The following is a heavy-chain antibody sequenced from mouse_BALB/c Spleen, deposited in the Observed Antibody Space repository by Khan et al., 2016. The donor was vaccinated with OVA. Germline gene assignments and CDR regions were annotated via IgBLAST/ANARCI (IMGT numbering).Heavy chain of an antibody. J-gene: IGHJ3*01. CDR3: TRLAYYYDSEGFAY. CDR1: GFTFSTYG. CDR2: VSTGGGYT. Sequence: DVKLVESGGDLVKPGGSLKLSCAASGFTFSTYGMSWVRQTPDKRLEWVATVSTGGGYTYYPDSVKGRFTISRDNAQNTLYLQMSGLKSEDTAMFYCTRLAYYYDSEGFAYWGQGTLVTVSA. V-gene: IGHV5-6*02. D-gene: IGHD1-1*01.